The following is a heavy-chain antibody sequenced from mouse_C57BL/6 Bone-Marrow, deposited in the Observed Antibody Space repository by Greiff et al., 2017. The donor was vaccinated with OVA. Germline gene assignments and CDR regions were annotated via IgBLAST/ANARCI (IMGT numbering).Heavy chain of an antibody. J-gene: IGHJ1*03. Sequence: DVQLVESGGGLVQPGGSLKLSCAASGFTFSDYGMAWVRQAPRQGPEWVAFISNLAYSIYYADTVTGRFTISRENAKNTLYLEMSSLRSEDTAMYYCARGALYWYFDVWGTGTTVTVSS. CDR2: ISNLAYSI. CDR3: ARGALYWYFDV. CDR1: GFTFSDYG. V-gene: IGHV5-15*01.